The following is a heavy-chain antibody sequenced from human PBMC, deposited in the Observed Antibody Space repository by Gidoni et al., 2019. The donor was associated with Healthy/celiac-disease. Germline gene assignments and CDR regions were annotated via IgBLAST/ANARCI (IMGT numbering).Heavy chain of an antibody. J-gene: IGHJ4*02. CDR1: GDHA. CDR2: IRSKAYGGTN. CDR3: TREGNDYVWGSYPLHIDY. D-gene: IGHD3-16*02. Sequence: GDHAMSWVRQAPGKGLEWVGFIRSKAYGGTNEYAASVKGRFTISRDDSKSIAYLQMNSLKTEDTAVYYCTREGNDYVWGSYPLHIDYWGQGTLVTVSS. V-gene: IGHV3-49*04.